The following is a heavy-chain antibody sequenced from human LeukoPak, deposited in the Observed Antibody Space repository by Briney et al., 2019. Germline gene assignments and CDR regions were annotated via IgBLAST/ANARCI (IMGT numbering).Heavy chain of an antibody. CDR3: ARGYCSSTSCYESRY. V-gene: IGHV1-8*03. CDR1: GYTFTSLD. Sequence: ASVKVSCKASGYTFTSLDINWVRQATGQGLEWMGWMNPKSGNTGHAQKFQGRVTITRNTSISTVYMELSSLRSDDTAVYYCARGYCSSTSCYESRYWGQGTLVTVSS. J-gene: IGHJ4*02. D-gene: IGHD2-2*01. CDR2: MNPKSGNT.